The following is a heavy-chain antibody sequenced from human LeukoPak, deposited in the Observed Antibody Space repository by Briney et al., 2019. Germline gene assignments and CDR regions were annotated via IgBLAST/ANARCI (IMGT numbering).Heavy chain of an antibody. Sequence: SETLSLTCTVSGGSISSHYWSWIRQPPGKGLEWIGYIYYSGSTNYNPSLKSRVTISVDTSKNQFSLKLSSVTAADTAVYYCARESRLGCSSTSCPYYYYYMDVWGKGTTVTVSS. CDR2: IYYSGST. D-gene: IGHD2-2*01. V-gene: IGHV4-59*11. CDR3: ARESRLGCSSTSCPYYYYYMDV. CDR1: GGSISSHY. J-gene: IGHJ6*03.